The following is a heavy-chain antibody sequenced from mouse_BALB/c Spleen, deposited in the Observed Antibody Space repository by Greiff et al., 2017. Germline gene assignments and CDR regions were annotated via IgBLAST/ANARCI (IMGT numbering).Heavy chain of an antibody. Sequence: EVHLVESGGGLVKPGGSLKLSCAASGFTFSSYTMSWVRQTPEKRLEWVATISSGGSYTYYPDSVKGRFTISRDNAKNTLYLQMSSLKSEDTAMYYCTRDRNYGNYAHYYAMDYWGQGTSVTVSS. CDR1: GFTFSSYT. D-gene: IGHD2-1*01. V-gene: IGHV5-6-4*01. J-gene: IGHJ4*01. CDR2: ISSGGSYT. CDR3: TRDRNYGNYAHYYAMDY.